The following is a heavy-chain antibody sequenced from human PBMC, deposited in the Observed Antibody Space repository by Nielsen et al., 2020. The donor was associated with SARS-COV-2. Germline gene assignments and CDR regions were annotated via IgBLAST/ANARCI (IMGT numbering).Heavy chain of an antibody. D-gene: IGHD3-22*01. CDR2: IYYSGST. J-gene: IGHJ6*02. CDR3: ASAWYYDSSGYSAPYYYYGMDV. CDR1: GGSISSYY. V-gene: IGHV4-59*01. Sequence: SETLSLTCTVSGGSISSYYWSWIRQPPGKGLEWIGYIYYSGSTNYNPSLKSRVTISVDTSKNQFSLKLSSVTAADTAVYYCASAWYYDSSGYSAPYYYYGMDVWGQGTTVTVSS.